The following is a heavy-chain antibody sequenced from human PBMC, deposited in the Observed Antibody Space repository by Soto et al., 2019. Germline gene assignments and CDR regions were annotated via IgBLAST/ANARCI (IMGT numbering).Heavy chain of an antibody. CDR3: ANPSGSGSFHMDG. CDR1: GFTFSSFG. Sequence: EVQLLESGGGLVQPGGSLRLSCAASGFTFSSFGMSWTRQAPGKGLEWVSSISDSGGNTYYADSVKGRFTISRDNSKNTLYLQVNSLRAEDTAVYYCANPSGSGSFHMDGWGQGTTVTVSS. D-gene: IGHD3-10*01. CDR2: ISDSGGNT. V-gene: IGHV3-23*01. J-gene: IGHJ6*01.